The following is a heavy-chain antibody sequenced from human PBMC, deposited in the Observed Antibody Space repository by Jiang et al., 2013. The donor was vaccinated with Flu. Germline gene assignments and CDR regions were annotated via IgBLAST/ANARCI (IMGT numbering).Heavy chain of an antibody. CDR3: ARGQTTVTTWWFDP. CDR2: IYHSGST. V-gene: IGHV4-30-2*01. J-gene: IGHJ5*02. Sequence: TLSLTCAVSGGSISSGGYSWSWIRQPPGKGLEWIGYIYHSGSTYYNPSLKSRVTISVDRSKNQFSLKLSSVTAADTAVYYCARGQTTVTTWWFDPWGQGTLVTVSS. CDR1: GGSISSGGYS. D-gene: IGHD4-17*01.